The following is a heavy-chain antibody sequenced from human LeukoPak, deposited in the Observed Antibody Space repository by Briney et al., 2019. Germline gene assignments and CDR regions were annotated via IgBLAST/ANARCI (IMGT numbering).Heavy chain of an antibody. J-gene: IGHJ4*02. CDR3: ASEAYYYDSSGYYFPGGFDY. CDR1: GFTFSSYS. V-gene: IGHV3-48*04. D-gene: IGHD3-22*01. CDR2: ISSSSSTI. Sequence: GRSLRLSCAASGFTFSSYSMNWVRQAPGKGLEWVSYISSSSSTIYYADSVKGRFTISRDNAKNSLYLQMNSLRAEDTAVYYCASEAYYYDSSGYYFPGGFDYWGQGTLVTVSS.